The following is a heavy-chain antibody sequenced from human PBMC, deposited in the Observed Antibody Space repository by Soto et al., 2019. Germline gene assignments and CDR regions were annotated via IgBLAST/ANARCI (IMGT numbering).Heavy chain of an antibody. CDR2: ISYDGSNK. J-gene: IGHJ6*02. V-gene: IGHV3-30*18. D-gene: IGHD6-19*01. Sequence: QVQLVESGGGVVQPGRSLRLSCAASGFTFSSYGMHWVRQAPGKGLEWVAVISYDGSNKYYADSVKGRFTISRDNSKNTLYLQRNSLRAEDTAVYYCAKDIVPETVAGTYYYGMDVWGQGTTVTVSS. CDR1: GFTFSSYG. CDR3: AKDIVPETVAGTYYYGMDV.